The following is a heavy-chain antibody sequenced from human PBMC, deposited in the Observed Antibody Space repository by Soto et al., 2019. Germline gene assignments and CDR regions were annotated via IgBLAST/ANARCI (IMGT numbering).Heavy chain of an antibody. V-gene: IGHV3-23*01. Sequence: PGGSLRLSCAASGFTFSSYAMSWVRQAPGKGLEWVSAISGSGGSTYYADSVKGRFTISRDNSKNTLYLQMNSLRAEDTAVYHCAKCLEYYFILTGYYNYYYYGMDVWGQGTTVT. D-gene: IGHD3-9*01. CDR3: AKCLEYYFILTGYYNYYYYGMDV. CDR2: ISGSGGST. J-gene: IGHJ6*02. CDR1: GFTFSSYA.